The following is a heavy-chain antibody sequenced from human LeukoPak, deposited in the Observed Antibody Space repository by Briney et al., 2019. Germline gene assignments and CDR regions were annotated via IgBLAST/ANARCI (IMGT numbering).Heavy chain of an antibody. D-gene: IGHD3-10*01. J-gene: IGHJ6*04. V-gene: IGHV3-15*01. CDR3: TLLWFGDSAYHYYGMDV. Sequence: GGSLRLSCAASGFTFSNAWMSWVRQAPGKGLEWVGRIKSKTDGGTTDYAAPVKGRFTISRDDSKNTLYLQMNSLKTEDTAVYYCTLLWFGDSAYHYYGMDVWGKGTTVTVSS. CDR2: IKSKTDGGTT. CDR1: GFTFSNAW.